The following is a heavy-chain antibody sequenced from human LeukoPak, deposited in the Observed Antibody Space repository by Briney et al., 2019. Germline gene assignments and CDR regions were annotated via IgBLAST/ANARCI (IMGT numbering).Heavy chain of an antibody. CDR3: ARSGALKLGRWVAATEGWFDP. J-gene: IGHJ5*02. Sequence: GASVKVSCKASGYTFTSYGISWVRQTPGQGLEWMGWMNPNSGNTGYAQKFQGRVTMTRNTSISTAYMELSSLRSEDTAVYYCARSGALKLGRWVAATEGWFDPWGLGTLVTVSS. D-gene: IGHD2-15*01. CDR1: GYTFTSYG. V-gene: IGHV1-8*02. CDR2: MNPNSGNT.